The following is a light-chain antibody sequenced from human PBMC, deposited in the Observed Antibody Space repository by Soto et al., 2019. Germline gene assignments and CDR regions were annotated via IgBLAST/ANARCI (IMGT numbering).Light chain of an antibody. Sequence: IQMTQSPSTLSASVGDRVTITCRASQPISNWLAWYQQKPGKAPKVLIHDASSLESGVPSRFSGSGSGTEFTLTISRLQPGDFATYYCQQYHSSSPGTFGQGTKVDIK. CDR2: DAS. J-gene: IGKJ2*01. CDR3: QQYHSSSPGT. CDR1: QPISNW. V-gene: IGKV1-5*01.